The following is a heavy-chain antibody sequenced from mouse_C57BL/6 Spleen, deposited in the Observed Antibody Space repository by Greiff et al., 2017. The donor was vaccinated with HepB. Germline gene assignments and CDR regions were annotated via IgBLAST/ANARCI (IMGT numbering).Heavy chain of an antibody. D-gene: IGHD2-10*02. Sequence: EVQLQQSGPELVKPGASVKIPCKASGYTFTDYNMDWVKQSHGKSLEWIGDINPNNGGTIYNQKFKGKATLTVDKSSSTAYMELRSLTSEDTAVYYCARWDSIHWYFDVWGTGTTVTVSS. CDR1: GYTFTDYN. V-gene: IGHV1-18*01. CDR3: ARWDSIHWYFDV. CDR2: INPNNGGT. J-gene: IGHJ1*03.